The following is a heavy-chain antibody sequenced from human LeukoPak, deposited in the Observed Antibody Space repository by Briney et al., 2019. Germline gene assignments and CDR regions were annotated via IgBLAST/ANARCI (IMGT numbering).Heavy chain of an antibody. J-gene: IGHJ4*02. CDR1: GYSISSGYY. Sequence: NSSETLSLTCAVSGYSISSGYYWGWIRQPPGKGLEWIGNIYHSGSTYYNPSLKSRVTISVDTSKNQFSPKLSSVTAADTAVYYCARGRYNWSYWGQGTLVTVSS. CDR2: IYHSGST. V-gene: IGHV4-38-2*01. D-gene: IGHD1-20*01. CDR3: ARGRYNWSY.